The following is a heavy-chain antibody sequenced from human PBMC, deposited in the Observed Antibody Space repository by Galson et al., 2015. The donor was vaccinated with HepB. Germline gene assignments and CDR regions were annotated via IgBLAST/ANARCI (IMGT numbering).Heavy chain of an antibody. V-gene: IGHV3-7*03. J-gene: IGHJ4*02. Sequence: SLRLSCAASGFTFSSYWMSWVRQAPGKGLEWVANIKQDGSEKYYVDSVRDRFIISRDNAKNSLYLQMNSLRAEDTAIYFCARDASGDVDYWGQGTLVTVSS. CDR1: GFTFSSYW. D-gene: IGHD4-17*01. CDR3: ARDASGDVDY. CDR2: IKQDGSEK.